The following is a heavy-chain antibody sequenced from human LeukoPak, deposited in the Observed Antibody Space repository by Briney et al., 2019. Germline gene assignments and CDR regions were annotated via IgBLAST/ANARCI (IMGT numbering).Heavy chain of an antibody. CDR1: GGSFISGGYL. Sequence: SQTLSLTCTVSGGSFISGGYLWSWIRQHPGKGLEWIGYIYYSGSTHYNSSLESRVTISVDTSKKQFSLKLSSVTAADTAVYYCAAFDSATYDAFDIWRQGTMVTVPS. CDR3: AAFDSATYDAFDI. CDR2: IYYSGST. D-gene: IGHD3-22*01. V-gene: IGHV4-31*03. J-gene: IGHJ3*02.